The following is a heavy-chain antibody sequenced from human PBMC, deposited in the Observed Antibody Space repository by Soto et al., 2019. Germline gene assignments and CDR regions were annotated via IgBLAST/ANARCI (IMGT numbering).Heavy chain of an antibody. J-gene: IGHJ5*02. CDR2: INAGSGNT. V-gene: IGHV1-3*01. D-gene: IGHD2-15*01. Sequence: QVQLVQSGAEVKRPGASVKLSCKASGYTFTKYAIHWVRQAPGQGLEWMGWINAGSGNTKYSQNFQGRVTSTGDTSASTAYMELSSLRSEDTAVYYCARGEGYCSGGICYRWFDPWGQGSLVTVSS. CDR1: GYTFTKYA. CDR3: ARGEGYCSGGICYRWFDP.